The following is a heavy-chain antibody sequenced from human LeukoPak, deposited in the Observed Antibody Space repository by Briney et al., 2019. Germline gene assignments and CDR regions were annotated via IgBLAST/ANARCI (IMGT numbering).Heavy chain of an antibody. CDR1: GFTFNSYG. Sequence: GGTLRLSCAASGFTFNSYGMSWVRQAPGKGLEWVSAISGSGGSTYYADSVKGRFTISRDNSENTLYLQMNSLRAEDTAVYYCAKATGYLLWGQGTLVTVSS. CDR2: ISGSGGST. CDR3: AKATGYLL. V-gene: IGHV3-23*01. J-gene: IGHJ4*02. D-gene: IGHD1-14*01.